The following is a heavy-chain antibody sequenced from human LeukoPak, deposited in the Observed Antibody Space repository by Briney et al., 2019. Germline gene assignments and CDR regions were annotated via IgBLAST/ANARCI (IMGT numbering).Heavy chain of an antibody. V-gene: IGHV3-7*03. CDR1: GFTFSSYW. CDR2: IKQDGSEK. CDR3: ARGKKYQLLMTFDY. J-gene: IGHJ4*02. Sequence: GGSLRLSCAASGFTFSSYWMSWVRQAQGKGLEWVANIKQDGSEKYYADSVKGRFTISRDNAKNSLYLQMNSLRAEDTAVYYCARGKKYQLLMTFDYWGQGTLVTVSS. D-gene: IGHD2-2*01.